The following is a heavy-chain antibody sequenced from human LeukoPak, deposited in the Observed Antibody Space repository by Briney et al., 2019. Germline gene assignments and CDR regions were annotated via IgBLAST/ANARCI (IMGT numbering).Heavy chain of an antibody. Sequence: GGSLRLSCAASGFTFRSYAMSWVRQAPGKGLEWVSAISGSGAATYYADSVKGRFTISRDNSKHTLYLQMYSLRAEDTAVYYCAKDLSYGLDYWGQGTLVTVSS. V-gene: IGHV3-23*01. CDR2: ISGSGAAT. D-gene: IGHD4-17*01. J-gene: IGHJ4*02. CDR3: AKDLSYGLDY. CDR1: GFTFRSYA.